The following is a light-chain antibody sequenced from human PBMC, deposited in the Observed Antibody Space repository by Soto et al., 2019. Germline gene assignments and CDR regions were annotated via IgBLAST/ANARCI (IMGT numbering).Light chain of an antibody. J-gene: IGKJ1*01. Sequence: ETVLTQSPGTLSLSPGERATLSCRASQTVSSSYLAWYQQKPGQAPRLLIYGASSRATGIPDRVSGSGSGTDFTLTSSRLEPEDFAVYYCQQYCQQYGSSPPSWTFGQGTRVEIK. V-gene: IGKV3-20*01. CDR2: GAS. CDR3: QQYCQQYGSSPPSWT. CDR1: QTVSSSY.